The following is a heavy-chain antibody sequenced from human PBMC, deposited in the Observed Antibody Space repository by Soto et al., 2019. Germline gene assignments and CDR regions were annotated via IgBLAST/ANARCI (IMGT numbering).Heavy chain of an antibody. CDR2: IYYSGST. V-gene: IGHV4-61*01. Sequence: QVQLQESGPGLVKPSETLSLTCTVSGGSVSSGSYYWSWIRQPPGKGLEWIGYIYYSGSTNYNPSLKSRVTISVDTSKNQFSLKLSSVTAADTAVYYCAREPSVVASWYFYLWGRGTLGTVSS. D-gene: IGHD3-22*01. CDR3: AREPSVVASWYFYL. CDR1: GGSVSSGSYY. J-gene: IGHJ2*01.